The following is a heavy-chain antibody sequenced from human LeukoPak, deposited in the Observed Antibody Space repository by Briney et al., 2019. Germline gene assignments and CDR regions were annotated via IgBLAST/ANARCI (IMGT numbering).Heavy chain of an antibody. CDR3: ARDRYYYDSSGSKGLDY. J-gene: IGHJ4*02. D-gene: IGHD3-22*01. CDR1: GFTFDDYG. V-gene: IGHV3-20*04. Sequence: PGGSLRLSCAAPGFTFDDYGMSWVRQAPRKGLEWVSRINWNGGSTGYADSVKGRFTISRDNAKNSLYLQMNSLRAEDTDLYYCARDRYYYDSSGSKGLDYWGQGTLVTVSS. CDR2: INWNGGST.